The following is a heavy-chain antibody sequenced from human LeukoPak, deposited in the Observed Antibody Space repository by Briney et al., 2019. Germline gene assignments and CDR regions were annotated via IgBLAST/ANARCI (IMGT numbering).Heavy chain of an antibody. CDR1: GYTFTGYY. CDR2: INPNSGGT. Sequence: GASVTVSCTASGYTFTGYYMHWVRQAPGQGHEWMGWINPNSGGTNYAQKFQGRVTTTRDTSISTAYMELSRVRSDDTAVYYCARGSRHYYDSSGSSNWFDPWGQGTLVTVSS. CDR3: ARGSRHYYDSSGSSNWFDP. D-gene: IGHD3-22*01. J-gene: IGHJ5*02. V-gene: IGHV1-2*02.